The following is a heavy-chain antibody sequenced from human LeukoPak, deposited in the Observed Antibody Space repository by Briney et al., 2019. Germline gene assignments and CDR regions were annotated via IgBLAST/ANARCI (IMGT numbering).Heavy chain of an antibody. V-gene: IGHV3-9*01. D-gene: IGHD6-19*01. CDR3: AKDNRRHYTSGPNPDSLH. Sequence: GGSLRLSCAGSGFIFNNYAMHWVRQPPGKGLEWVSGISWNSGSIDYADSVRGRFTISRDNTKNSLYLQMNSLRVEDTAFYYCAKDNRRHYTSGPNPDSLHWGQGALVTVSS. J-gene: IGHJ4*02. CDR1: GFIFNNYA. CDR2: ISWNSGSI.